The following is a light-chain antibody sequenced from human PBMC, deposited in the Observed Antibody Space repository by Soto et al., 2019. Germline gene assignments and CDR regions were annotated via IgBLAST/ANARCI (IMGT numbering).Light chain of an antibody. J-gene: IGKJ3*01. CDR3: QQYNSYSFT. CDR2: DAS. CDR1: QSISSW. Sequence: DIQMTQSPSTLSASVGDRVTITCRASQSISSWLAWYQQKPGKAPKLLIYDASSLESGVPSRFSGSGSGPAFTLTISSLQTDDFATYYCQQYNSYSFTFGPGTKVDIK. V-gene: IGKV1-5*01.